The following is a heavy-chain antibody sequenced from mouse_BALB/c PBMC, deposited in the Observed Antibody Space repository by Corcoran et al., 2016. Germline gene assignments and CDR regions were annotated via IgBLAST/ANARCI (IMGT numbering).Heavy chain of an antibody. CDR3: ARADDRSRFAY. V-gene: IGHV1-9*01. Sequence: QVQLQQSGAELMKPGASGKISCKATDYTFSSYWIEWVKQRPGHGLEWIGEILPGGGSTNYNEKFKGKATCTADASSNTAYMQLSSLTSEDSAVYYCARADDRSRFAYWGQGTLVTVSA. CDR2: ILPGGGST. D-gene: IGHD2-14*01. J-gene: IGHJ3*01. CDR1: DYTFSSYW.